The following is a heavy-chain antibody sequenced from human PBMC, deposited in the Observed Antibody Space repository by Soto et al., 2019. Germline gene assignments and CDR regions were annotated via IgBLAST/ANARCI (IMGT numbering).Heavy chain of an antibody. CDR2: ILYSGST. D-gene: IGHD3-10*01. CDR3: ARAQGHYYGSGSYSWFDP. Sequence: QLQLQESGPGLVKPSETLSLTCTVSGGSISSSRYYWGLIRQPPGKGLEGVGNILYSGSTYYNPSLNSRVIISVDPSKNQSSLKLRPLTAADTAVYYCARAQGHYYGSGSYSWFDPGGQGTLVTVSA. V-gene: IGHV4-39*01. J-gene: IGHJ5*02. CDR1: GGSISSSRYY.